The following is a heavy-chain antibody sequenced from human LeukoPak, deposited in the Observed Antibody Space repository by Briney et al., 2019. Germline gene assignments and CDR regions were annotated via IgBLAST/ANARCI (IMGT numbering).Heavy chain of an antibody. D-gene: IGHD5-18*01. Sequence: SQTLSLTCTVSGGSISTGGYYWTWIRQHPGKGLEWIGYIYNSGTTYYNPSLESRVTISGDTSKNQFSLKLSSVTAADTAVHYCARTAGWSYGFDYWGQGTLVTVSS. CDR2: IYNSGTT. J-gene: IGHJ4*02. CDR1: GGSISTGGYY. CDR3: ARTAGWSYGFDY. V-gene: IGHV4-31*03.